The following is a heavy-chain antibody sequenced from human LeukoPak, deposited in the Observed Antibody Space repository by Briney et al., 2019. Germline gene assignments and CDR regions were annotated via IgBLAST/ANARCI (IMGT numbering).Heavy chain of an antibody. Sequence: ASVKVSCKASGYTFTGYYMHWVRQAPGQGLEWMGWINPSSGGTSYAQKFQGRVTMTRDTSISTAYMELSGLRSDDTAVYYCARVTPTVTTTNWFDPWGQGTLVTVSS. D-gene: IGHD4-17*01. V-gene: IGHV1-2*02. CDR1: GYTFTGYY. CDR2: INPSSGGT. J-gene: IGHJ5*02. CDR3: ARVTPTVTTTNWFDP.